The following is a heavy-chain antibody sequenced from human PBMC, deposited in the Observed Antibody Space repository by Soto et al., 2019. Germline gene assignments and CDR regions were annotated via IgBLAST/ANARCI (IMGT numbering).Heavy chain of an antibody. CDR1: GYTFTSYY. J-gene: IGHJ4*02. D-gene: IGHD6-13*01. V-gene: IGHV1-46*01. CDR2: INPSGGST. Sequence: VASVKVSCKASGYTFTSYYMHWVRQAPGQGLEWMGIINPSGGSTSYAQKFQGRVTMTRDTSKNTLFLQMNSLRAEDTAVYYCAKGRGSSWSVVFFDYWGQGALVTVSS. CDR3: AKGRGSSWSVVFFDY.